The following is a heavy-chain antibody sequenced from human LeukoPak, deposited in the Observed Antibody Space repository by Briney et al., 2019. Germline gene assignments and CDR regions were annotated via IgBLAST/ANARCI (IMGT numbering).Heavy chain of an antibody. CDR2: TRNKANSYTT. CDR1: GFILSDHY. J-gene: IGHJ5*02. V-gene: IGHV3-72*01. Sequence: PGGXLXLSXXAXGFILSDHYIDWVRQAPGKGLEWVGRTRNKANSYTTEYAASVKGRFTISRDDPKNLLYLQMNSLKSEDTAVYYCGRSGRYRPSDLWGQGTLVTVSS. D-gene: IGHD1-26*01. CDR3: GRSGRYRPSDL.